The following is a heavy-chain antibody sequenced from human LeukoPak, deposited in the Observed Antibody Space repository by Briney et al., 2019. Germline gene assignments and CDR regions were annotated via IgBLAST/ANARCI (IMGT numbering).Heavy chain of an antibody. CDR2: INHSGST. Sequence: PSETLSLTCAVYGGSFSGYYWSWIRQPPGKGLEWIGEINHSGSTNYNPSLKSRVTILVDTSKNQFSLKLSSVTAADTAVYYCARGRGQWRYNWFDPWGQGTLVTVSS. V-gene: IGHV4-34*01. D-gene: IGHD6-19*01. CDR1: GGSFSGYY. CDR3: ARGRGQWRYNWFDP. J-gene: IGHJ5*02.